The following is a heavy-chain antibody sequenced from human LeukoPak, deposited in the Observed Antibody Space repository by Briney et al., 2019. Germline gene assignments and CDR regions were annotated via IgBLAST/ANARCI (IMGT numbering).Heavy chain of an antibody. D-gene: IGHD3-3*01. CDR3: ARFTSYYDFWSGYYSYYYYMDV. CDR2: INHSGST. CDR1: GGSFSGYY. J-gene: IGHJ6*03. V-gene: IGHV4-34*01. Sequence: SETLSLTCAVYGGSFSGYYWSWIRQPPGKGLEWIGEINHSGSTNYNPSLKSRVTISVDTSKNQFSLKLSSVTAADTAAYYCARFTSYYDFWSGYYSYYYYMDVWGKGTTVTVSS.